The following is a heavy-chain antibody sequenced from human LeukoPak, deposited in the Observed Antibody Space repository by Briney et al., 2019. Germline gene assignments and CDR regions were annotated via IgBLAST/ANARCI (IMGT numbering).Heavy chain of an antibody. V-gene: IGHV3-30*02. CDR1: GFTFSSYG. D-gene: IGHD2-2*01. CDR2: IRYDGSNK. Sequence: PGGSLRLSCAASGFTFSSYGMHWVRQAPGKGLEWVAFIRYDGSNKYYADSVKGRFTISRDNSKNTLYLQMNSLRAEDTAVYYCAKGGSNCSSTSCYELGYYYYMDVWGKGTTVTVSS. J-gene: IGHJ6*03. CDR3: AKGGSNCSSTSCYELGYYYYMDV.